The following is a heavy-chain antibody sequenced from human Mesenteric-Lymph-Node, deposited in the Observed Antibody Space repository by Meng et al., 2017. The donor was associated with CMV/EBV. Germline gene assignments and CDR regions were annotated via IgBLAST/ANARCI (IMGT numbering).Heavy chain of an antibody. CDR1: GYSISSGYY. CDR3: AREDSYYGVDV. Sequence: SETLSLTCSVSGYSISSGYYWGWIRQPPGKGLEWIGSIYHSGSAYHNPSLKSRVTISVDTSKNQFSLRLSSVTAADTAVYYCAREDSYYGVDVWGQGTTVTVSS. D-gene: IGHD6-6*01. J-gene: IGHJ6*02. CDR2: IYHSGSA. V-gene: IGHV4-38-2*02.